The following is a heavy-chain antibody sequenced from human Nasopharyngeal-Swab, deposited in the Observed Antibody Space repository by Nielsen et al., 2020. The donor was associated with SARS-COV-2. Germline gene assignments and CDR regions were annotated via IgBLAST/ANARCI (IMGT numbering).Heavy chain of an antibody. CDR3: ARGITMIRGATRYYYGMDV. V-gene: IGHV3-48*03. J-gene: IGHJ6*02. D-gene: IGHD3-10*01. Sequence: MRQPGAQGLERVSYMSRSGGTIYYADSVKGRFTISRDNAQDSLSLQMNSLRAEDTAVYYCARGITMIRGATRYYYGMDVWGQGTTVTVSS. CDR2: MSRSGGTI.